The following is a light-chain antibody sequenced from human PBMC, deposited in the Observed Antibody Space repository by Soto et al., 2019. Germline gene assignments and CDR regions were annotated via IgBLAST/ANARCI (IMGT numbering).Light chain of an antibody. CDR2: GAS. V-gene: IGKV3-20*01. CDR3: QQYGRSPPWT. J-gene: IGKJ1*01. Sequence: EIVLTQSPGTLSVSLGSRPTLSCRASQIISSSYLAWYQQKPGQAPRLXFYGASNRATGIPDRFSGSGSGTDFTLTISRLEPEDFVVYYCQQYGRSPPWTFGQGTKVDIK. CDR1: QIISSSY.